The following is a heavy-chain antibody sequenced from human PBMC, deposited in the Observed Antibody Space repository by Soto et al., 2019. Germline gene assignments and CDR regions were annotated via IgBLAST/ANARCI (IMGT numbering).Heavy chain of an antibody. CDR3: ARHGYDFWNRRYFDY. J-gene: IGHJ4*02. CDR1: GGSISSYY. CDR2: IYYSGST. Sequence: PSDTLSLTCTVSGGSISSYYWSWIRQPPGKGLEWIGYIYYSGSTNYNPSLKSRVTISVDTSKNQFSLKLSSVTAADTAVYYCARHGYDFWNRRYFDYRGQGTLVTVSS. V-gene: IGHV4-59*08. D-gene: IGHD3-3*01.